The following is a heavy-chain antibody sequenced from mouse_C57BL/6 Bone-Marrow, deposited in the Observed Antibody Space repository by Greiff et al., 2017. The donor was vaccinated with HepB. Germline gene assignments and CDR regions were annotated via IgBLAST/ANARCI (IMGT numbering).Heavy chain of an antibody. J-gene: IGHJ3*01. CDR3: TREDDYGAWFAY. CDR1: GYTFTDYE. CDR2: IDPETGGT. D-gene: IGHD2-4*01. V-gene: IGHV1-15*01. Sequence: QVQLQQSGAELVRPGASVTLSCKASGYTFTDYEMHWVKQTPVHGLEWIGAIDPETGGTAYNQKFKGKAILTADKSSSTAYMELRSPTSEDSAVYYCTREDDYGAWFAYWGQGTLVTVSA.